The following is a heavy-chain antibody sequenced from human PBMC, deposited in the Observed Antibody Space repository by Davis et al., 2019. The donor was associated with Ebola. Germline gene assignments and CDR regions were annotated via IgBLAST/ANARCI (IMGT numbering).Heavy chain of an antibody. CDR2: IISILGIA. J-gene: IGHJ5*02. CDR3: ARDWSIAAAGHPSNWFDP. Sequence: SSVPVSCQASGYTFTRYDLNWLRQLTGHGLEWMGRIISILGIANYAQKLQGRVTITADESTRTAYMELSSLRSEDTAVYYCARDWSIAAAGHPSNWFDPWGQGTLVTVSS. D-gene: IGHD6-13*01. CDR1: GYTFTRYD. V-gene: IGHV1-69*10.